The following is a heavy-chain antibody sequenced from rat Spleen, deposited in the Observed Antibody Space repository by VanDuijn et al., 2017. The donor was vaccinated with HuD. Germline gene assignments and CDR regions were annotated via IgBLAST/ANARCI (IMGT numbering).Heavy chain of an antibody. CDR2: ISTAGGTT. CDR1: GFTFTFHD. V-gene: IGHV5-25*01. CDR3: TRRNNYGYYFDY. Sequence: EVQLVESGGGVVQPGRSMKLFCAASGFTFTFHDMAWVRQAPMQGLEWVASISTAGGTTFYRDSVKGRFTISRDNAKNTLYLQMDSLRSEDTATYYCTRRNNYGYYFDYWGQGVMVTVSS. J-gene: IGHJ2*01. D-gene: IGHD1-11*01.